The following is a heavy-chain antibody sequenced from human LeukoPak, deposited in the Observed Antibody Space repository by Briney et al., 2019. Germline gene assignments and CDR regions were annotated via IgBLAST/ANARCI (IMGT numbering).Heavy chain of an antibody. CDR3: ARLTPSDSSSWYWYFGL. D-gene: IGHD6-13*01. CDR2: IYYSGST. Sequence: PSETLSLTCTVSGGTISNYYWNWIRQPPGKGLEWIGYIYYSGSTNYNPSLKSRVTISVDASKNQFSLKLNTVTAADTAVYYCARLTPSDSSSWYWYFGLWGRGTLVTVSS. J-gene: IGHJ2*01. CDR1: GGTISNYY. V-gene: IGHV4-59*08.